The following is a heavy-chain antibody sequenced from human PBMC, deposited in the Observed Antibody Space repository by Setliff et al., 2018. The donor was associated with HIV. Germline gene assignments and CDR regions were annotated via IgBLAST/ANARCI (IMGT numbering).Heavy chain of an antibody. CDR2: ISTHNGNT. CDR1: GYSFTSYA. V-gene: IGHV1-18*01. D-gene: IGHD2-2*01. CDR3: ARDPLSYPDY. J-gene: IGHJ4*02. Sequence: ASVKVSCKASGYSFTSYAMNWVRQAPGQGLEWMGWISTHNGNTNYAQKLQGRVTMTTDTSTSTAYMELRSLRSDDTAVYYCARDPLSYPDYWGQGTLVTVSS.